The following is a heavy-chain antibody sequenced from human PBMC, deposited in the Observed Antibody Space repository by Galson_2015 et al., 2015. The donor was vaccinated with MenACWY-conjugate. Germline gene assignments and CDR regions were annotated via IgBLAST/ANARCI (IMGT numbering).Heavy chain of an antibody. D-gene: IGHD3-22*01. J-gene: IGHJ4*02. CDR3: AKGERRLYDSSGFSEH. Sequence: SLRLSCAASGFTFTTYAMFWFRQAPGQGLEWVSAVANGGLSTAYADSVRGRFTISRDNSKSTLYLQMDSLRADDTAVYFCAKGERRLYDSSGFSEHWGQGSLITVSS. CDR2: VANGGLST. V-gene: IGHV3-23*01. CDR1: GFTFTTYA.